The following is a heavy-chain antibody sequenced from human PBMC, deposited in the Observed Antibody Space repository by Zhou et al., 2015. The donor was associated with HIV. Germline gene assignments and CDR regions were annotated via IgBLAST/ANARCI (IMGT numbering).Heavy chain of an antibody. CDR2: IIPIFGTA. CDR3: ASFSWGWLQNNHAFDI. CDR1: GGTFSSYA. J-gene: IGHJ3*02. V-gene: IGHV1-69*01. Sequence: QVQLVQSGAEVKKPGSSVKVSCKASGGTFSSYAISWVRQAPGQGLEWMGGIIPIFGTANYAQKFQGRVTITADESTSTAYMELSSLRSEDTAVYYCASFSWGWLQNNHAFDIWGQGTMVTVSS. D-gene: IGHD5-24*01.